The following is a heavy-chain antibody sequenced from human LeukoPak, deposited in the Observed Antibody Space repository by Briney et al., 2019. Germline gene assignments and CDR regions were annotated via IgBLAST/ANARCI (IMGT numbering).Heavy chain of an antibody. V-gene: IGHV4-59*12. Sequence: SETLSLTCTVSGGSTSSYYWSWIRQPPGKGLEWIGYIYYSGSTNYNPSLKSRVTISVDTSKNQFSLKLSSVTAADTAVYYCARELEGATRLHYYYYYMDVWGKGTTVTISS. CDR3: ARELEGATRLHYYYYYMDV. CDR2: IYYSGST. D-gene: IGHD1-26*01. J-gene: IGHJ6*03. CDR1: GGSTSSYY.